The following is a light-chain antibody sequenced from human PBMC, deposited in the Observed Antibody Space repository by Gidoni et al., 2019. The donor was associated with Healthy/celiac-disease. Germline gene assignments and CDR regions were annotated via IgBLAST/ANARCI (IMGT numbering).Light chain of an antibody. V-gene: IGLV2-8*01. J-gene: IGLJ3*02. CDR1: SSDVGGDNY. CDR2: EVS. Sequence: QSALTQPPSASGPPGQSVTISCPGTSSDVGGDNYVSWYQQHPGKAPKLMIYEVSKRPSGVPDRFSGSKSGNTASLTVSGLQAEDEADYYCSSYAGSNNLVFGGGTKLTVL. CDR3: SSYAGSNNLV.